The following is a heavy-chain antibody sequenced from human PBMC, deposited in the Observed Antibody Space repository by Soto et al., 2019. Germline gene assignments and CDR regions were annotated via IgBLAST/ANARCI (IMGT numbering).Heavy chain of an antibody. Sequence: GGSLRLSCAASGFTVSSNYMSWVRQAPGKGLEWVSVIYSGGSTYYADSVKGRFTISRDNSKNTLYLQMNSLRAEDTAVYYCASSSGSPLGYYYYGMDVWGQGTTVTVSS. V-gene: IGHV3-53*01. D-gene: IGHD1-26*01. CDR3: ASSSGSPLGYYYYGMDV. CDR2: IYSGGST. CDR1: GFTVSSNY. J-gene: IGHJ6*02.